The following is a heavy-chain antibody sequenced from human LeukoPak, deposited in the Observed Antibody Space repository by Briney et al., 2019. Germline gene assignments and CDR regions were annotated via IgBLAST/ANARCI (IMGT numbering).Heavy chain of an antibody. D-gene: IGHD3-22*01. V-gene: IGHV1-69*05. CDR2: IIPIFGTA. Sequence: GASVKVSCKASGGTFSSYAISWVRQAPGQGLEWMGGIIPIFGTANCAQKFQGRVTITTDESTSTAYMELTSLRSEDTAVYYCARDPGDSSGYYSSRNYYFDSWGQGTLVTVSS. CDR3: ARDPGDSSGYYSSRNYYFDS. CDR1: GGTFSSYA. J-gene: IGHJ4*02.